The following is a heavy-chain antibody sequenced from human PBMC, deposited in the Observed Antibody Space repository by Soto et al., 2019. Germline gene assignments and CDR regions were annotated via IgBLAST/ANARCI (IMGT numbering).Heavy chain of an antibody. CDR3: VRSPGWYRVDY. J-gene: IGHJ4*02. CDR2: ISHSGST. Sequence: QVQLQESGPGLVEPSGTLSLTCAVSGASISSANFWGWVRQPPGKGLEWIGDISHSGSTNYNPSLKSRVTISLDKSKNQLSLKVNSVTAADTAVYYSVRSPGWYRVDYWGQGILVTVSS. CDR1: GASISSANF. D-gene: IGHD6-19*01. V-gene: IGHV4-4*02.